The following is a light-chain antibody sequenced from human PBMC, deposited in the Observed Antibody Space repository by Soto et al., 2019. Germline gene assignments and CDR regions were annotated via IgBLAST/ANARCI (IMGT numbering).Light chain of an antibody. CDR3: RQRSNWPIT. V-gene: IGKV3-15*01. CDR1: QNIRTN. Sequence: IVMTQSPATLSVSPGERATFSCRASQNIRTNLAWYQQKPGQVPRLLIYGASTRATGVPARFSGSGSGTEFTLTISSLEPEDFAVYYCRQRSNWPITFGQGTRLEIK. CDR2: GAS. J-gene: IGKJ5*01.